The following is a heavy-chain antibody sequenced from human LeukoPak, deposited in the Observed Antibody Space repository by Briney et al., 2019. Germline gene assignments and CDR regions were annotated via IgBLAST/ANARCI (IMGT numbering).Heavy chain of an antibody. CDR3: ARVPPRYCSGGSCSYYFDY. Sequence: TSQTLSLTCTVSGVSISSGDYHWSWIRQPPGKGLEWIGYIYYSGTAYYNPSLKSRVTISVDTSKNQFSLRLSSVTAADTAVYYCARVPPRYCSGGSCSYYFDYWGQGTLVTVSS. J-gene: IGHJ4*02. CDR2: IYYSGTA. D-gene: IGHD2-15*01. CDR1: GVSISSGDYH. V-gene: IGHV4-30-4*01.